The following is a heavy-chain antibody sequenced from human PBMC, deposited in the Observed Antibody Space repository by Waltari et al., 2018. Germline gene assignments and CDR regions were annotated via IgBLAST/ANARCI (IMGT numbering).Heavy chain of an antibody. CDR1: GGSISSDTYY. D-gene: IGHD2-15*01. J-gene: IGHJ6*02. CDR3: AREGDIGVNRGTYGLDV. Sequence: QVQLQESGPGLVKPSQTLSLTCAVSGGSISSDTYYWAWIRQPAGKAVEWIGRIHSSGSTDFNPSLKSRVTIPFDTSKNQFSLKLTSVTAADAAVYYCAREGDIGVNRGTYGLDVWGQGTTVTVSS. CDR2: IHSSGST. V-gene: IGHV4-61*02.